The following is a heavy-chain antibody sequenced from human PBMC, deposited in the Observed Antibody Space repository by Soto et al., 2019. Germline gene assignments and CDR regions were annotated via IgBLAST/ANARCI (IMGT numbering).Heavy chain of an antibody. CDR1: GFTFSSFW. D-gene: IGHD2-2*01. V-gene: IGHV3-7*03. Sequence: GGSLRLSCAASGFTFSSFWMSWVRQAPGKGLEWVANIKQDGSETYYVDSVKGRFTISRDNAKKSLYLQMDSLRTEDTAIYYCARGPAFPPFFDYWGQGTLVTGSS. CDR2: IKQDGSET. CDR3: ARGPAFPPFFDY. J-gene: IGHJ4*02.